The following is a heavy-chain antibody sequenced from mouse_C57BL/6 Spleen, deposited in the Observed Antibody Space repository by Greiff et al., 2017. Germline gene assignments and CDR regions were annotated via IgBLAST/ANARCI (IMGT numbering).Heavy chain of an antibody. V-gene: IGHV14-2*01. CDR3: ARELDSGSTPFAY. CDR2: IDPEDGET. J-gene: IGHJ3*01. Sequence: EVQLQQSGAELVKPGASVKLSCTASGFNIKDYYMHWVKQRTEQGLEWIGRIDPEDGETKYAPKFQGKATITADKSSTTAYLQLRSLTSEDTAVYYCARELDSGSTPFAYWRQGTLVTVSA. D-gene: IGHD1-1*01. CDR1: GFNIKDYY.